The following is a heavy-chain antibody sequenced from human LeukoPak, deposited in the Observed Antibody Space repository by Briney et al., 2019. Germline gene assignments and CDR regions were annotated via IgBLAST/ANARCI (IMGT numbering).Heavy chain of an antibody. CDR1: GFTVGSNH. J-gene: IGHJ4*02. CDR2: VNSGGST. CDR3: ARDGGSYFGFDY. D-gene: IGHD1-26*01. Sequence: GGSLRLSCAASGFTVGSNHMSWVRQPPGKGLEWVSVVNSGGSTYYVDSVKGRFTISRDTSNNTLFLQMNSLRAEDTAVYYCARDGGSYFGFDYWGQGTLVTVSS. V-gene: IGHV3-53*01.